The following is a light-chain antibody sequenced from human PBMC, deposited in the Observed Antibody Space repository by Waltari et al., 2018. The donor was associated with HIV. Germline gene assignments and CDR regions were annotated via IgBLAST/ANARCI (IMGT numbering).Light chain of an antibody. J-gene: IGKJ3*01. CDR3: QQYYGAPF. CDR2: WAS. V-gene: IGKV4-1*01. Sequence: DIVVTQSPDSLAVSLGERATINCKTSQNVLSSSNNKNFIAWYQQKPRQPPKLLIYWASTRESGVPYRFSGSGSGTDFTLTISSLQAEDVAVYYCQQYYGAPFFGPGTKVDIK. CDR1: QNVLSSSNNKNF.